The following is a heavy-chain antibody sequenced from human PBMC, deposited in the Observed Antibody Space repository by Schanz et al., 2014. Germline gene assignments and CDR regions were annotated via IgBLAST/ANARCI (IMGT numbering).Heavy chain of an antibody. J-gene: IGHJ4*02. Sequence: EVQMGEEGGGLVQPGGSLRFSFSSSFFTCRLSSMICFRQAPGKGLEWVSAISGRGGRTYYADSVKGRFTISRDNSKNTVYLQMNSLRDDDTAVYYCAKRFHCSGSHPFDYWGQGTLVTVSS. CDR1: FFTCRLSS. V-gene: IGHV3-23*04. CDR3: AKRFHCSGSHPFDY. D-gene: IGHD3-10*02. CDR2: ISGRGGRT.